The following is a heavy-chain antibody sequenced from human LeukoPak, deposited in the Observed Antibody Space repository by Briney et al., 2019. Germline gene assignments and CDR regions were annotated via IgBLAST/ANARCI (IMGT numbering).Heavy chain of an antibody. CDR3: ARARPRSFPFY. J-gene: IGHJ4*02. CDR2: INHSGST. D-gene: IGHD2-15*01. Sequence: SETLSLTCAVYGGSFSGYYWSWIRQPPGKGLEWIGEINHSGSTSYNPSLKSRVTISVDTSKNQFSLKLSSVTAADTAVYYCARARPRSFPFYWGQGTLVTVSS. V-gene: IGHV4-34*01. CDR1: GGSFSGYY.